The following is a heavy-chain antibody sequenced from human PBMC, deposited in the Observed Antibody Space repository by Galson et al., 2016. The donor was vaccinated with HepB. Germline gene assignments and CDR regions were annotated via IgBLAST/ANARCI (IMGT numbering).Heavy chain of an antibody. CDR2: TYYRSKWYN. V-gene: IGHV6-1*01. CDR3: AREVRYSPSGGMDV. CDR1: GDSVSSSTAA. D-gene: IGHD3-9*01. J-gene: IGHJ6*02. Sequence: CAISGDSVSSSTAAWIWIRQSPSRGLEWLGRTYYRSKWYNDYAVSVKSRITINPDTSKNQFSLRLSSVTPEDTAVYYCAREVRYSPSGGMDVWGQGTTVTYSS.